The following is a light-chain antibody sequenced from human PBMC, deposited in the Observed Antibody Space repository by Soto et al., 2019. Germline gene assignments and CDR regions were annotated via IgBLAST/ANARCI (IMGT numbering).Light chain of an antibody. V-gene: IGLV2-8*01. CDR3: SSYAGSNLGV. CDR2: EVS. J-gene: IGLJ1*01. Sequence: QSVLTQPPSASGSPGQSVTISCTGTSSEVGGYNYVSWYQQHPGKAPKLMIYEVSKRPSGVPDRSSGSKSGNTASLTVSGLQAEDEADYYCSSYAGSNLGVFGTGTKVTVL. CDR1: SSEVGGYNY.